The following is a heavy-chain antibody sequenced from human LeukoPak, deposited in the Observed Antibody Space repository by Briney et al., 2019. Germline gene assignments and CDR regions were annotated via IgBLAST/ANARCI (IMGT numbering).Heavy chain of an antibody. CDR1: GFTFSSYG. V-gene: IGHV3-30*02. CDR3: AKGSGSEGLKLLASYYFDY. Sequence: HPGGSLRLSCAASGFTFSSYGMHWVRQAPGKGLEWVAFIRYDGSNKYYADSVKGRFTISRDNSKNTLYLQMNSLRAEDTAVYYCAKGSGSEGLKLLASYYFDYWGQGTLVTVSS. CDR2: IRYDGSNK. J-gene: IGHJ4*02. D-gene: IGHD2-15*01.